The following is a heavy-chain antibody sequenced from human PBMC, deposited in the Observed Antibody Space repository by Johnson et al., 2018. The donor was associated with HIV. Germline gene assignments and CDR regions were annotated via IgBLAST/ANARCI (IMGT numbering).Heavy chain of an antibody. D-gene: IGHD5-12*01. Sequence: QVQLVESGGGVVQPGRSLRLSCAASGFTFSSYAMHWVRQAPGKGLEWVAVISYDGNNKYYADSVQGPFTISRDNSKNTLYLQMNSRKTEDTAVYYCTRHGGYDPRGYVGAFDIWGQGTMVTVSS. CDR2: ISYDGNNK. CDR3: TRHGGYDPRGYVGAFDI. J-gene: IGHJ3*02. CDR1: GFTFSSYA. V-gene: IGHV3-30*14.